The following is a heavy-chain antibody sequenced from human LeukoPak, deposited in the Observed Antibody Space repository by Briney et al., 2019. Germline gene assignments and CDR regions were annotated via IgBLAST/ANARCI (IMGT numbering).Heavy chain of an antibody. CDR2: IKPDGSEK. Sequence: GGSLRLSCAASGFTFSSSWMSWVRQAPGKGLEWVTNIKPDGSEKYYVDSVKGRFTISRDNAKNSLFLQMNSLRVEDTALYYCARDTVGVTDYWGQGTLVTVSS. CDR1: GFTFSSSW. V-gene: IGHV3-7*01. CDR3: ARDTVGVTDY. J-gene: IGHJ4*02. D-gene: IGHD1-26*01.